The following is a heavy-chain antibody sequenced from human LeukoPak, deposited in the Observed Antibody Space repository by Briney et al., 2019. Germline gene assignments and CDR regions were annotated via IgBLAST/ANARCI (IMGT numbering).Heavy chain of an antibody. CDR2: INNSGST. J-gene: IGHJ4*02. V-gene: IGHV4-34*01. D-gene: IGHD6-13*01. CDR3: ARGPRGIAAAGTGFDY. Sequence: PAGTLSLTCAAYGGFFSGYYWSWIRQPPGKGLEWIGEINNSGSTNYNPSLESRVTISVATSKNQFSLKLSYVTAADTAVYYCARGPRGIAAAGTGFDYWGQGTLVTVSS. CDR1: GGFFSGYY.